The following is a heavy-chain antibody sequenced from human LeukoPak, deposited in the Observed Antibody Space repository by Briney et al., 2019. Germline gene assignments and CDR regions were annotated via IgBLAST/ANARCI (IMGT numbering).Heavy chain of an antibody. D-gene: IGHD2-2*03. CDR3: ARDAGYCSSTSCSNWFDP. CDR2: IIPIFGTA. Sequence: ASVNVSCKASGGTFSSYAISWVRQAPGQGLEWMGGIIPIFGTANYAQKFQGRVTITTDESTSTAYMELSSLRSEDTAVYYCARDAGYCSSTSCSNWFDPWGQGTLVTVSS. J-gene: IGHJ5*02. V-gene: IGHV1-69*05. CDR1: GGTFSSYA.